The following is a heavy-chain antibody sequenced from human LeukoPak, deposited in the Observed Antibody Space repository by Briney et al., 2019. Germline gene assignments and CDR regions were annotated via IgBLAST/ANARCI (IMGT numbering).Heavy chain of an antibody. V-gene: IGHV3-53*01. D-gene: IGHD6-25*01. CDR1: GFTVSNHY. CDR2: IYGGDIT. CDR3: AGGAY. J-gene: IGHJ4*02. Sequence: PGGSLRLSCAASGFTVSNHYMFWVRQAPGKGLEWVSVIYGGDITSYADAVKGRFIISTDNPKNTVYFQMNNVRAEDTAVYYCAGGAYWGQGTLVTVSS.